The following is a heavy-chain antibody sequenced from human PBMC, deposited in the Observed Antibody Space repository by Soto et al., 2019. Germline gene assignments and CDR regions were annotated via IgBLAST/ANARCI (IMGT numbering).Heavy chain of an antibody. CDR1: GFTFSSYA. V-gene: IGHV3-30-3*01. CDR3: AREDFWSALNPYYGMDV. Sequence: GGSLRLSCAASGFTFSSYAMHWVRQAPGKGLEWVAVISYDGSNKYYADSVKGRFTISRDNSKNTLYLQMNSLRAEDTAVYYCAREDFWSALNPYYGMDVWGQGTTVTVSS. D-gene: IGHD3-3*01. CDR2: ISYDGSNK. J-gene: IGHJ6*02.